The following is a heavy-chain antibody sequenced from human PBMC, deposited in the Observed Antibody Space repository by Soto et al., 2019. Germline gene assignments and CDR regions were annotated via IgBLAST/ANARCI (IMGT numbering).Heavy chain of an antibody. V-gene: IGHV1-18*04. CDR1: NYTFTSYG. D-gene: IGHD3-16*01. J-gene: IGHJ4*02. CDR2: ISVYYGNT. Sequence: QVQLVQSGAEVRKPGASVKVSCKASNYTFTSYGISWVRQAPGQGLEWMGWISVYYGNTNYAQKFQDRVTMTTHTSTSTAYRELRSLTSDVTAVYYWARGGLKGEGGVFVFWGQGTLVTVSS. CDR3: ARGGLKGEGGVFVF.